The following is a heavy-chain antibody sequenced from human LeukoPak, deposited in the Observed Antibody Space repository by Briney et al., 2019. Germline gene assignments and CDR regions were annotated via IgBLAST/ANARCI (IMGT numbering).Heavy chain of an antibody. J-gene: IGHJ4*02. CDR1: GGSISSGDYY. V-gene: IGHV4-30-4*01. Sequence: SETLSLTCTVSGGSISSGDYYWSWIRQPPGKGLEWIGYIYYSGSTYYNPSLKSRVTISVDTSKNQFSLKLSSVTAADTAVYYCARGGYYGSGSYWGTFDYWGQGPLVTVSS. CDR3: ARGGYYGSGSYWGTFDY. D-gene: IGHD3-10*01. CDR2: IYYSGST.